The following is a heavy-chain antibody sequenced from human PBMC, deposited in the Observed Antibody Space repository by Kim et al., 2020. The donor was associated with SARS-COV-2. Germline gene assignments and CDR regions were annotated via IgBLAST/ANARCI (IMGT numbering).Heavy chain of an antibody. CDR3: VRGRSGAVSLFEY. CDR2: VGTGGEG. Sequence: GGSLRLSCAVSGFTISSYAMSWVRQAPGEGPEWVSGVGTGGEGYYADSVRGRYIISRDTSKNTLSLQFNDLGGDDTAFFYCVRGRSGAVSLFEYWGHGTQVTVSS. J-gene: IGHJ5*01. CDR1: GFTISSYA. D-gene: IGHD3-3*01. V-gene: IGHV3-23*01.